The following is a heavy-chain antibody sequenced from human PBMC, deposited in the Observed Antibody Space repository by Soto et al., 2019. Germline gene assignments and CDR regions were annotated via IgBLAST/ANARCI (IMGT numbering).Heavy chain of an antibody. CDR2: IKSKSVGGTT. CDR3: TNYSTQAFCAGGPFSSVQTKIPVS. V-gene: IGHV3-15*01. Sequence: EVPLVESGGGLVKPGGSLTLSCAASGFSFSNVWMSWVRQAPGKGLEWVGHIKSKSVGGTTAYTAPVKGRFIISRDDLKDTMYLQMNGLETEDTAVYYCTNYSTQAFCAGGPFSSVQTKIPVSWGQGILVTVSA. D-gene: IGHD2-21*01. CDR1: GFSFSNVW. J-gene: IGHJ4*02.